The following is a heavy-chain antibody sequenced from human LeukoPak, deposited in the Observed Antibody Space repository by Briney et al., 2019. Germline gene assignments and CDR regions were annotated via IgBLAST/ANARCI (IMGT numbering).Heavy chain of an antibody. J-gene: IGHJ4*02. D-gene: IGHD5/OR15-5a*01. CDR1: GFTFSSNW. CDR3: AKASVYSFVNNCDDY. V-gene: IGHV3-7*03. Sequence: GGSLRLSCAASGFTFSSNWMSWVRQAPGKGLEWVANIRQDGSEKYYLDSVEGRFTISRDNGKNSLYLQMNSLRAEDTAVYYCAKASVYSFVNNCDDYWGLGTLVTVSS. CDR2: IRQDGSEK.